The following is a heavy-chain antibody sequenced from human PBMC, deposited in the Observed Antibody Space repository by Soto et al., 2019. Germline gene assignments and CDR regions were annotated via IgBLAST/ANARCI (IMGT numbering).Heavy chain of an antibody. J-gene: IGHJ4*02. V-gene: IGHV1-69*13. D-gene: IGHD3-22*01. CDR2: IIPIFGTA. CDR1: GGTFSSYA. Sequence: ASVKVSCKASGGTFSSYAISWVRQAPGQGLEWMGGIIPIFGTANYAQKFQGRVTITADESTSTAYMELSSLRSEDTAVYYCARARAYDSSGYYYPFDYWGQGTLVTVSS. CDR3: ARARAYDSSGYYYPFDY.